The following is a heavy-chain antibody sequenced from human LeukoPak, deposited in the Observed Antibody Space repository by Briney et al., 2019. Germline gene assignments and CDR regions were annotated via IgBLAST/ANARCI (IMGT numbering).Heavy chain of an antibody. Sequence: GGSLRLSCAASGFTFSSYAMSWVRQAPGKGLEWVSAISGSGGSTYYADSVKGRFTISRDNSKNTLYLQMNSLRAEDTAVYYCAKDGYCSSTSCYVVYFDYWGQRTLVTVSS. D-gene: IGHD2-2*03. V-gene: IGHV3-23*01. CDR3: AKDGYCSSTSCYVVYFDY. J-gene: IGHJ4*02. CDR1: GFTFSSYA. CDR2: ISGSGGST.